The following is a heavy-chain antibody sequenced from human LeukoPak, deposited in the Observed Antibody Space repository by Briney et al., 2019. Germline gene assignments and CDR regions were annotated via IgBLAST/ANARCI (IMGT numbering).Heavy chain of an antibody. D-gene: IGHD3-10*01. CDR2: IYYTGST. Sequence: PSETLSLTCTVSGGSLSSYYWSWIRQPPGEGLEWIGNIYYTGSTSYTPYLKSRVTILVDTSKNQFSLKLNYVNAADTAVYYCARKIRSGLDYWGQGSLVTVSS. V-gene: IGHV4-59*08. CDR1: GGSLSSYY. J-gene: IGHJ4*02. CDR3: ARKIRSGLDY.